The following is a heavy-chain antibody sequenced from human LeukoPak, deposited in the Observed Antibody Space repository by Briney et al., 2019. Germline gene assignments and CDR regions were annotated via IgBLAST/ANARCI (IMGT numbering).Heavy chain of an antibody. CDR1: GFTFSSYW. CDR3: ARPTKYSSGWYDY. J-gene: IGHJ4*02. V-gene: IGHV3-74*01. Sequence: GGSLRLSCAASGFTFSSYWMHWVRQAPGKGLVWVSRINSDGSSTSYADSVKGRFTISRDNAKNTLYLQMNSLRAEDTAVYYCARPTKYSSGWYDYWGQGTLVTVSS. D-gene: IGHD6-19*01. CDR2: INSDGSST.